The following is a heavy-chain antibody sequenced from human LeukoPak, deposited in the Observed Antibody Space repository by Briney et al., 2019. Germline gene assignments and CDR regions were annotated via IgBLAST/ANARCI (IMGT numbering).Heavy chain of an antibody. J-gene: IGHJ5*01. CDR3: VKDSGYYDTSGKGWFDF. CDR1: GFTLSSYG. Sequence: GGSLRLSCAASGFTLSSYGMHWVRQAPGKGLEWVAVISYDGSNKYYADSVKGRFTISRDNSKNSLFLQMNSLRAEDTAVYYCVKDSGYYDTSGKGWFDFWGQGTLVTVSS. V-gene: IGHV3-30*18. CDR2: ISYDGSNK. D-gene: IGHD3-22*01.